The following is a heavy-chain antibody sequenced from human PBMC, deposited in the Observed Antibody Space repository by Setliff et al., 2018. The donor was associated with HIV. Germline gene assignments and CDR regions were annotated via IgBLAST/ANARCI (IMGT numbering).Heavy chain of an antibody. J-gene: IGHJ4*02. D-gene: IGHD1-1*01. CDR2: IYNSEMI. CDR3: ARETTVTPLGLDH. CDR1: GASISSDT. Sequence: SETLSLTCIVSGASISSDTWSWIRQPPGKGLQWIGFIYNSEMINYNPSLKSRVSISLDTSKKQFSLRLSSVTAADTAVYYCARETTVTPLGLDHWGQGTLVTVSS. V-gene: IGHV4-59*12.